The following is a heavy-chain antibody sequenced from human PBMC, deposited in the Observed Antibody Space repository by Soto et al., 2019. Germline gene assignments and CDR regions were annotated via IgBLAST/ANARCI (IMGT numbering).Heavy chain of an antibody. V-gene: IGHV3-64*01. CDR1: GYTFSTYA. J-gene: IGHJ4*02. CDR2: INSNGGST. D-gene: IGHD5-12*01. Sequence: EVQLVESGGGLVQPGGSLRLSCAASGYTFSTYAMHWVRQAPGKGLEYVSVINSNGGSTFYANSVKGRFTISRDNSKNTLYLQMGSLRVEDTGVYYCARAPGYSGEDALDYWGQGTLVTVSS. CDR3: ARAPGYSGEDALDY.